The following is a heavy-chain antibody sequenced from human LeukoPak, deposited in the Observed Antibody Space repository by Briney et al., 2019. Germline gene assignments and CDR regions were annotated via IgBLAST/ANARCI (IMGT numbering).Heavy chain of an antibody. Sequence: GVPLQISCKGSGYRFASYWISWVRQMPGKGLEWMGRIDPSDSHTNYSPSFQGHVTISGDKSISTAYLQWSSLKASDTAMYYCARQYHYDSSGYPYAFEIWGPGTLVTVSS. CDR1: GYRFASYW. D-gene: IGHD3-22*01. CDR3: ARQYHYDSSGYPYAFEI. J-gene: IGHJ3*02. CDR2: IDPSDSHT. V-gene: IGHV5-10-1*01.